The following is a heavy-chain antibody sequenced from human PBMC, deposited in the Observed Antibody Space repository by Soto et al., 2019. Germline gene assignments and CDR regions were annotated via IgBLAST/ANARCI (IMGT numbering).Heavy chain of an antibody. J-gene: IGHJ4*02. CDR1: GFTFSSYG. V-gene: IGHV3-30*18. Sequence: GGSLRLSCAASGFTFSSYGMHWVRQAPGKGLEWVAVISYDGSNKYYADSVKGRFTISRDNSKNTLYLQMNSLRAEDTAVYYCAKERRYSELQIDYWGQGTRGIISS. CDR3: AKERRYSELQIDY. CDR2: ISYDGSNK. D-gene: IGHD6-13*01.